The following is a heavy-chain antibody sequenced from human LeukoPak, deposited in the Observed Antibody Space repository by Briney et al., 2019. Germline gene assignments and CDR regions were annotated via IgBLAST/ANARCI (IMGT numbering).Heavy chain of an antibody. Sequence: GGSLRLSCAGSGFTFGGYGMHWFRQTPGKGLEWVAVIAYDGGRAFCADSVKGRFTISRDNSKNTMSVQMDDLRAEDTAVYYCTRYNNDHFDYWGQGTLVTVSS. V-gene: IGHV3-33*01. J-gene: IGHJ4*02. CDR2: IAYDGGRA. D-gene: IGHD1-14*01. CDR3: TRYNNDHFDY. CDR1: GFTFGGYG.